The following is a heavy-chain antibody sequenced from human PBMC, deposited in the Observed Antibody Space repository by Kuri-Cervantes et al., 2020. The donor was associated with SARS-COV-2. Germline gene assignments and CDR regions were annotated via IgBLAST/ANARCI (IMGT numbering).Heavy chain of an antibody. J-gene: IGHJ4*02. Sequence: TLSLTCTVSGGSISSSSYYWGWIRQPAGKGLEWLALIYWDDDKRYSPSLKSRLTITKDTSKNQVVLTMTNMDPVDTATYYCAHSARGYFDYWGQGTLVTVSS. CDR2: IYWDDDK. D-gene: IGHD3-16*01. CDR3: AHSARGYFDY. CDR1: GGSISSSSYY. V-gene: IGHV2-5*02.